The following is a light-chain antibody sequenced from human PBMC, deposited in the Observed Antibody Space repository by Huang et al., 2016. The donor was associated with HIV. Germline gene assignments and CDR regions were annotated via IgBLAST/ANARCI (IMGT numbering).Light chain of an antibody. J-gene: IGKJ1*01. V-gene: IGKV1-39*01. Sequence: DIQMTQSPSSLSASVGDRVTITCRASQTINSYLHWYQQKPGKAPQLLIYAASKLQSGVPSRFSGGGAGTDFTLTISSLQPEEFATYYCQQTYSSPRTFGQGTKVDIK. CDR2: AAS. CDR1: QTINSY. CDR3: QQTYSSPRT.